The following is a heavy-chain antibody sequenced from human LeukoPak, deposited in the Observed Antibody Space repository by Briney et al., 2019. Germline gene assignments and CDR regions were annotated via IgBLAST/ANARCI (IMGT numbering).Heavy chain of an antibody. CDR2: INPNSGGT. CDR3: ARGSALGIVVVPAAHG. Sequence: SVKVSCKASGYTFTGYYMHWVRQAPGQGLEWMGWINPNSGGTNYAQKFQGRVTMTRDTSISTAYMELSRLRSEDTAVYYCARGSALGIVVVPAAHGWGQGTLVTVSS. CDR1: GYTFTGYY. J-gene: IGHJ4*02. D-gene: IGHD2-2*03. V-gene: IGHV1-2*02.